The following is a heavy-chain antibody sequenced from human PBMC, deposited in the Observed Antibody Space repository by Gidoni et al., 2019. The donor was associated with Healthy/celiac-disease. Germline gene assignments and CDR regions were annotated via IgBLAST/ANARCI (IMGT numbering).Heavy chain of an antibody. D-gene: IGHD3-22*01. CDR3: AKEPDYYDSSGYYYGPQGFGY. CDR1: GFTFSSYA. J-gene: IGHJ4*02. CDR2: ISGSGGST. V-gene: IGHV3-23*01. Sequence: EVQLLESGGGLVQPGGSLRLSCAASGFTFSSYAMSWVSAISGSGGSTYYADSVKGRFTISRDNSKNTLYLQMNSLRAEDTAVYYCAKEPDYYDSSGYYYGPQGFGYWGQGTLVTVSS.